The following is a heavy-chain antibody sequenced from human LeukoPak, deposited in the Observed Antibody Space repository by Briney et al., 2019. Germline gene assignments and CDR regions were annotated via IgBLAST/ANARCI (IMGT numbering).Heavy chain of an antibody. CDR3: ARDKGTSYLSSFDY. V-gene: IGHV3-43*01. CDR1: GFTFDRFT. J-gene: IGHJ4*02. Sequence: SGGSLRLSCAASGFTFDRFTIHWVRQTPGKGLEWVSLINRRGHTFYADSVKGRFTISRDNSKNTLYLQMNSLRAADTAVYYCARDKGTSYLSSFDYWGQGTLVTVSS. CDR2: INRRGHT. D-gene: IGHD6-6*01.